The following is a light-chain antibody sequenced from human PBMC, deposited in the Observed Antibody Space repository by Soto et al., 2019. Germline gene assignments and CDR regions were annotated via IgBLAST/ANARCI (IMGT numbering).Light chain of an antibody. CDR3: QQRSKWPIFT. CDR1: QSVTTY. J-gene: IGKJ3*01. V-gene: IGKV3-11*01. CDR2: DAS. Sequence: EIVLTQSPATLSLSPGERATLSCRASQSVTTYLAWYQQKPGQAPRLLIYDASSRATGIPARFSGSGSGTAFTLTISSLEPEDFAIYYCQQRSKWPIFTFGPGTKVDIK.